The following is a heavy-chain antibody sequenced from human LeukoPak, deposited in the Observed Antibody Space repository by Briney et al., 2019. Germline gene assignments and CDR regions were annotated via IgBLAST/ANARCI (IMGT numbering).Heavy chain of an antibody. J-gene: IGHJ6*02. CDR3: ARAYYGSGSYYYGMDV. Sequence: PGGSLGLSCAASGFSFSSYGMYWVRQAPGKGLEWVAVIWYEGSNKYYADSVKGRFTISGDNSKNTLYLQMNSLRAEDTAVYYCARAYYGSGSYYYGMDVWGQGTTVTVFS. D-gene: IGHD3-10*01. CDR1: GFSFSSYG. V-gene: IGHV3-33*01. CDR2: IWYEGSNK.